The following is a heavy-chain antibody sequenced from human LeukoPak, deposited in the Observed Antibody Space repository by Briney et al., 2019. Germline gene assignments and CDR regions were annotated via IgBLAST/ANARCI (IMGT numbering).Heavy chain of an antibody. V-gene: IGHV1-69*13. CDR3: ARGYSSSWSLHR. CDR2: IIPIFGTV. CDR1: GGTFSSYA. D-gene: IGHD6-13*01. J-gene: IGHJ5*02. Sequence: SVKVSCKASGGTFSSYAISWVRQAPGHGLEWMGGIIPIFGTVYYAQKFQGRVTITADESTSTAYMELSSLRSEDTAVYYCARGYSSSWSLHRWGQGTLVTVSS.